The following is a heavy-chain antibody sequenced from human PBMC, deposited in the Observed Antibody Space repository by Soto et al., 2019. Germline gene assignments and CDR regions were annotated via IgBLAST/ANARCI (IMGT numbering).Heavy chain of an antibody. V-gene: IGHV4-39*01. CDR1: GGSISSSSYY. D-gene: IGHD2-15*01. Sequence: SETLSLTCTVSGGSISSSSYYGGWIRQPPGKGLEWIGSISYSGSTYYNPSLKSRVTISVDTSKNQFSLKLSSVTAADTAVYYCATTAYCSGGSCGQTIDYWGQGTLVTVSS. CDR2: ISYSGST. CDR3: ATTAYCSGGSCGQTIDY. J-gene: IGHJ4*02.